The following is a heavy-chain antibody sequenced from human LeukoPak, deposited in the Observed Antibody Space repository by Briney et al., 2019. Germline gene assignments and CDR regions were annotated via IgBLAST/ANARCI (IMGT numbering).Heavy chain of an antibody. Sequence: ASVKVSCKASGGTFSSYAISWVRQAPGQGLEWMGGIIPIFGTANYAQKFQGRVTITADESTSTAYMELSSLRSEDTAVYYCALSIVVVPAAIVDLTWYFDLWGRGTLVTVSS. V-gene: IGHV1-69*13. J-gene: IGHJ2*01. D-gene: IGHD2-2*02. CDR1: GGTFSSYA. CDR2: IIPIFGTA. CDR3: ALSIVVVPAAIVDLTWYFDL.